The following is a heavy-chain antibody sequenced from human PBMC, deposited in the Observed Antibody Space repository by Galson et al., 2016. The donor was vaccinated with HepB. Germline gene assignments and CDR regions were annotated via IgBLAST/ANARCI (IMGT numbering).Heavy chain of an antibody. J-gene: IGHJ3*02. V-gene: IGHV4-30-2*01. Sequence: TLSLTCAVSGGSVTSDGKSWSWIRQPPGKGLDWIGYIYHDGSPFYNPSLRGRVTMSVDRSKNQFSLKLTSVTAADTAVYYCARENGLTDAFDIWGKGTMVFVSS. CDR2: IYHDGSP. CDR1: GGSVTSDGKS. D-gene: IGHD2-8*01. CDR3: ARENGLTDAFDI.